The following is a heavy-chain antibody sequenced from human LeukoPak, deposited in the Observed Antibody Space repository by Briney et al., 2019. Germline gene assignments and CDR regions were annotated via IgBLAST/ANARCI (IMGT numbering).Heavy chain of an antibody. CDR2: IRSKAYGGTT. D-gene: IGHD3-22*01. CDR3: TTYDSTGYYLFDFDY. CDR1: GFTFGDYA. V-gene: IGHV3-49*04. Sequence: GGSLRLSCTGSGFTFGDYAMSWVRQAPGKGLEWVGFIRSKAYGGTTEYAASVKGRFTISRDDSKSIAYLQMNSLKTEDTAVYYCTTYDSTGYYLFDFDYWGQGTLVIVSS. J-gene: IGHJ4*02.